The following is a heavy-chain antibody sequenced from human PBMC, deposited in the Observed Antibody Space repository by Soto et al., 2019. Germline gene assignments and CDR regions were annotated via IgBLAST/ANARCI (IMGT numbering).Heavy chain of an antibody. J-gene: IGHJ6*02. CDR2: INHSGST. V-gene: IGHV4-34*01. CDR3: ARDRLDAARGYYYGMDV. D-gene: IGHD2-15*01. Sequence: PSETLSLTCAVYGGSFSGYYWSWIRQPPGKGLEWIGEINHSGSTNYKPSLKSRVTISVDTYKNQFSLKMSSVNAADTDVYYCARDRLDAARGYYYGMDVWGQGTTVTVSS. CDR1: GGSFSGYY.